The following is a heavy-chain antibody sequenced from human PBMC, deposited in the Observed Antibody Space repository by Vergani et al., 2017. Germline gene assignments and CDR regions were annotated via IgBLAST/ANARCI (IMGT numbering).Heavy chain of an antibody. V-gene: IGHV4-39*01. CDR1: GGSVDNRDYY. Sequence: LQLQESGPGLMKPSETLSLTCTVSGGSVDNRDYYWGWIRQPPGKGLEWIGNIYHSGGAYYNPSLKGRVTISVDTSKNQFSLEVTSVTAADTAIYFCARTESFILRYFHWALWGQGTLVTVSS. CDR2: IYHSGGA. D-gene: IGHD3-9*01. J-gene: IGHJ4*02. CDR3: ARTESFILRYFHWAL.